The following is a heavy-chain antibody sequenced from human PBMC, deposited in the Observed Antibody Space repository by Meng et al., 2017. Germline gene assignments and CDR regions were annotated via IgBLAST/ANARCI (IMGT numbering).Heavy chain of an antibody. CDR1: GGTFRSYA. V-gene: IGHV1-69*06. Sequence: QVQLVQSGAEVKKPGSSVKVSCKASGGTFRSYAISWVRQAPGQGLEWMGGIIPIFGTANYAQKFQGRVTITADKSTSTAYMELSSLRSEDTAVYYCARDKRPSSSWYGNWFDPWGQGTLVTVSS. J-gene: IGHJ5*02. CDR2: IIPIFGTA. CDR3: ARDKRPSSSWYGNWFDP. D-gene: IGHD6-13*01.